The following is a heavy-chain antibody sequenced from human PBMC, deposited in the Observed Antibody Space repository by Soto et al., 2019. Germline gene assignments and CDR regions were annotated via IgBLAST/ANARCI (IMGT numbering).Heavy chain of an antibody. CDR2: IYHSGST. D-gene: IGHD6-19*01. J-gene: IGHJ5*02. Sequence: PSETLSLTCAVSGYSISSGYYWGWIRQAPGKGLEWIGVIYHSGSTYHHPSLKSRVTISVDTSKNQFSLRLTSVTAADTAVYYCTTMQWLRMGWFDPWGQGTLVTVSS. CDR1: GYSISSGYY. V-gene: IGHV4-38-2*01. CDR3: TTMQWLRMGWFDP.